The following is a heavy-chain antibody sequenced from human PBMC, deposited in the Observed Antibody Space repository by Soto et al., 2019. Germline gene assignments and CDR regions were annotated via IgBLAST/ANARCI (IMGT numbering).Heavy chain of an antibody. V-gene: IGHV1-18*01. J-gene: IGHJ5*02. CDR3: ARDLRKYQLLYDWFDP. D-gene: IGHD2-2*02. CDR1: GYTFTSYG. CDR2: ISAYNGNT. Sequence: QVPLVQSGAEVKKPGASVKVSCKASGYTFTSYGISWVRQAPGQGLEWMGWISAYNGNTNYAQKLQGRVTMTTDTSTSTAYMELRSLRSDDTAVYYCARDLRKYQLLYDWFDPWGQGTLVTVSS.